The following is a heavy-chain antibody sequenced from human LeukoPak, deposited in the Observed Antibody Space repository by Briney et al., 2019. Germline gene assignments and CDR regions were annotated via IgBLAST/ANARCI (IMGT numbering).Heavy chain of an antibody. D-gene: IGHD2-15*01. V-gene: IGHV5-51*01. J-gene: IGHJ3*02. Sequence: GESLKISCKGSGYNVITYWIAWVRQMPGKGLEWMGNIYPGDSDTRYSPSFRGQVSISADKSIGTAYLHWSSLKASDTAVYYCARQSCSGGNCYSRAFDIWGQGTMVAVSS. CDR3: ARQSCSGGNCYSRAFDI. CDR1: GYNVITYW. CDR2: IYPGDSDT.